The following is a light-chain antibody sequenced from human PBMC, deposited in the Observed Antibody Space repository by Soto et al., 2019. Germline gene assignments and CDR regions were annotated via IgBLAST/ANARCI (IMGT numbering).Light chain of an antibody. Sequence: QSALTQPASVSGSPGQSITISCTGTSSDVGTYNLVSWYQQHPGKAPKPMIFEGSKRPSGVSNRFSGSKSGNTASLTISGLQAEDEADYYCCSYARSSTYVFGTGTKLTVL. V-gene: IGLV2-23*01. CDR2: EGS. CDR3: CSYARSSTYV. J-gene: IGLJ1*01. CDR1: SSDVGTYNL.